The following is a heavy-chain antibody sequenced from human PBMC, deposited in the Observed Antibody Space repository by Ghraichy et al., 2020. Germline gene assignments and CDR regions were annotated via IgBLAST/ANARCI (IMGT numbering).Heavy chain of an antibody. V-gene: IGHV1-69*13. J-gene: IGHJ4*02. CDR2: IIPIFGTA. CDR1: GGTFSSYA. Sequence: SVKVSCKASGGTFSSYAISWVRQAPGQGLEWMGGIIPIFGTANYAQKFQGRVTITADESTSTAYMELSSLRSEDTAVYYCARGRITTVSYSPRPPNGYFDYWGQGTLVPVSS. CDR3: ARGRITTVSYSPRPPNGYFDY. D-gene: IGHD4-17*01.